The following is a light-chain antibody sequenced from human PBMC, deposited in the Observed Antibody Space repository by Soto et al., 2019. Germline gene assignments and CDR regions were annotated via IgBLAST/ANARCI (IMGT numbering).Light chain of an antibody. V-gene: IGLV1-40*01. CDR1: SSNIGAGYD. Sequence: QSVLTQPPSVSGAPGQRVTISCTGSSSNIGAGYDVHWYQQLPGTAPKLLIYGNSNRPSGVRDRFSGSKSGTSASLAITGLQAEDEADYYCQSSDSSLSGYYVFGTGTKLTVL. CDR3: QSSDSSLSGYYV. J-gene: IGLJ1*01. CDR2: GNS.